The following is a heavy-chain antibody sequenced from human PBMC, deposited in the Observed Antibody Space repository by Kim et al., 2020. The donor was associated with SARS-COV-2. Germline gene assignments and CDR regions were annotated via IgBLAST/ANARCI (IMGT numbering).Heavy chain of an antibody. D-gene: IGHD2-2*02. CDR3: ARSGYCSSTSCYSFDY. J-gene: IGHJ4*02. CDR1: GYTFTSYY. CDR2: INPSGGST. V-gene: IGHV1-46*01. Sequence: ASVKVSCKASGYTFTSYYMHWVRQAPGQGLEWMGIINPSGGSTSYAQKFQGRVTMTRDTSTSTVYMELSSLRSEDTAVYYCARSGYCSSTSCYSFDYWGQGTLVTVSS.